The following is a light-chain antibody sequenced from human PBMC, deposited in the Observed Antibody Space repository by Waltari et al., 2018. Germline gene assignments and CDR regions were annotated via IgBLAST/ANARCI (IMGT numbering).Light chain of an antibody. V-gene: IGLV2-14*01. CDR3: SSHTTSDSLV. Sequence: QSALTQPASVSGSPGQSITISCTGTSSDVGAYNYVSWYQQHPGKVPQLIIYEVTNRPPGVSDRFSGPRSGNPASLTISGLQPEDEADYYCSSHTTSDSLVFGTGTKVTVL. CDR2: EVT. CDR1: SSDVGAYNY. J-gene: IGLJ1*01.